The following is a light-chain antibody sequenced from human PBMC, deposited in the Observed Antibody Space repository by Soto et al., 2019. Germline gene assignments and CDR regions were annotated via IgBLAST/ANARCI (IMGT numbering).Light chain of an antibody. CDR2: GAS. CDR3: QHYGSSPWT. Sequence: EIVLTQSPGTLSLSPGERATLSCRASQSVSRYLAWYQQKPGQAPRVLIYGASSRATGIPDRFSGSGSGTAFTLTISRLEPEDFAVYYCQHYGSSPWTFGQGTKVEIK. J-gene: IGKJ1*01. CDR1: QSVSRY. V-gene: IGKV3-20*01.